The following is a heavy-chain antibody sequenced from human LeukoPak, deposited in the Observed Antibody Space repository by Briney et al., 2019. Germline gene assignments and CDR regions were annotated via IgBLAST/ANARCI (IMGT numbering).Heavy chain of an antibody. CDR3: AASEMTTVVPRGFDY. Sequence: WVNVSCKASVGTFSSYTISGVRPAPRQGREWMGRIIPILGIANYAQKFQGRVTITQDKSTSTAYMELSSLRSEDTAVYYCAASEMTTVVPRGFDYWGQGTLVTVSS. D-gene: IGHD4-23*01. J-gene: IGHJ4*02. V-gene: IGHV1-69*02. CDR1: VGTFSSYT. CDR2: IIPILGIA.